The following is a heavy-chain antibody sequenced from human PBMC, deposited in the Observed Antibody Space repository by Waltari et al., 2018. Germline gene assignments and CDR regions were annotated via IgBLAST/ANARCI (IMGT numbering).Heavy chain of an antibody. CDR2: IYSGGTT. V-gene: IGHV3-53*01. CDR3: ARNQVETALGY. Sequence: EVQLVESGVGLIQPGGSLSLSGVASGVTVSNNYMTWLRQAPGKGLELVSLIYSGGTTYYADSVRGRFTISRDGSKNTVYLQMNSLRAEDTAVYFCARNQVETALGYWGQGTLVTVSS. CDR1: GVTVSNNY. J-gene: IGHJ4*02. D-gene: IGHD2-21*02.